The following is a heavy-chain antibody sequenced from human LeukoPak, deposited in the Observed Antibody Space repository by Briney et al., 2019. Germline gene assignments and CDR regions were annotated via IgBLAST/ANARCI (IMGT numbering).Heavy chain of an antibody. CDR3: ARQLKQWLAPPGYFDY. D-gene: IGHD6-19*01. J-gene: IGHJ4*02. CDR2: INHSGST. CDR1: GGSFSGYC. V-gene: IGHV4-34*01. Sequence: PSETLSLTCAVYGGSFSGYCWSWIRQPPGKGLEWIGEINHSGSTNYNPSLKSRVTISVDTSKNQFSLKLSSVTAADTAVYYCARQLKQWLAPPGYFDYWGQGTLVTVSS.